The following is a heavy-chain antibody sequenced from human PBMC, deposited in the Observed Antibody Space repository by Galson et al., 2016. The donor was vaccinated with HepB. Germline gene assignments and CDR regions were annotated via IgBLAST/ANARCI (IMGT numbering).Heavy chain of an antibody. D-gene: IGHD6-13*01. CDR2: ISPTNGNT. CDR1: GYTFTSYG. V-gene: IGHV1-18*01. Sequence: SVKVSCKASGYTFTSYGLTWVRQAPGQGLEWMGWISPTNGNTNYAQKLQGRVTMTTDTSTSTAYMELRSLRSDDTAVYYCARGIAAAAPDYWGQGTLVTVSS. CDR3: ARGIAAAAPDY. J-gene: IGHJ4*02.